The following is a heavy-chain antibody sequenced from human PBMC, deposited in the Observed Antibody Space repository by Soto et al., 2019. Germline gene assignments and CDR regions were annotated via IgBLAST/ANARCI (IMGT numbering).Heavy chain of an antibody. CDR3: XXESGGWLXNGFDP. Sequence: PSETLSLTCTVSGGSISSYYWRWLRQPPGKGLEWIGYIYYSGSTNYNPSLKSRVTISVDTSKNQFSLKLSSVTAAYTAVYYCXXESGGWLXNGFDPGGQGTLVTVSS. CDR2: IYYSGST. J-gene: IGHJ5*02. D-gene: IGHD6-19*01. CDR1: GGSISSYY. V-gene: IGHV4-59*01.